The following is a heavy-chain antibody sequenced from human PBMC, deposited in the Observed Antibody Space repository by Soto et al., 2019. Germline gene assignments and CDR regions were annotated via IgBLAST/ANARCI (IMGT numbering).Heavy chain of an antibody. CDR1: GGSISSSDYY. D-gene: IGHD3-10*01. V-gene: IGHV4-30-4*01. J-gene: IGHJ4*02. CDR3: AREVEVIMAPHFDN. CDR2: IYYSGIT. Sequence: PSETLSLTCTVSGGSISSSDYYWSWIRQPPGKGLEWIGYIYYSGITYYNPSLKSRVTISVDTSKNQFSLKMSSVTAADTAVYYCAREVEVIMAPHFDNRGQGTLVTVSS.